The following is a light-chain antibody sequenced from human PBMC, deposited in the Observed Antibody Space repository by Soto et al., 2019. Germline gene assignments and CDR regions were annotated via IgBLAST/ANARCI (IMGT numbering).Light chain of an antibody. J-gene: IGKJ1*01. CDR2: AAS. CDR3: QQSYSTPRT. Sequence: DIQVTQSPSSLPASVGDRVTITCRASQSISTYLNWYHQRPGKAPKLLIYAASSLQSGVPSRFSGSGSVTDFTLTISSLQPEDFATYYCQQSYSTPRTFGQGTKVEIK. V-gene: IGKV1-39*01. CDR1: QSISTY.